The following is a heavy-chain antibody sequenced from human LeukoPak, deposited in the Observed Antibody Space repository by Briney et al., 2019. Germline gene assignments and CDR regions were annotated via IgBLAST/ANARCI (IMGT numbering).Heavy chain of an antibody. Sequence: GESLKISCKGSGYSSTSSWIGWVRQMPGKGLDWMGIIYLGDSETIYSPSFQGQVIISADKSINTAYLQWSSLKASDTAIYYCARHPSYTSGWPLDYWGQGTLVIVSS. D-gene: IGHD6-19*01. V-gene: IGHV5-51*01. J-gene: IGHJ4*02. CDR3: ARHPSYTSGWPLDY. CDR2: IYLGDSET. CDR1: GYSSTSSW.